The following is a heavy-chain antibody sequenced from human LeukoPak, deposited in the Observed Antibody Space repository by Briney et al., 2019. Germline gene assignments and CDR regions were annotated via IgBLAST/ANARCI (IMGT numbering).Heavy chain of an antibody. V-gene: IGHV4-59*11. CDR2: MYDNLMT. CDR1: AGSINSHY. D-gene: IGHD5-18*01. Sequence: SETLSLTCSVPAGSINSHYWSWLRQAPGKGLEWIGYMYDNLMTKDNPALKSRLTLSADTSKSQFSLRLSAVAAADTATYYCATIKRGSIFGYFDFWGQEILVTVSS. CDR3: ATIKRGSIFGYFDF. J-gene: IGHJ4*02.